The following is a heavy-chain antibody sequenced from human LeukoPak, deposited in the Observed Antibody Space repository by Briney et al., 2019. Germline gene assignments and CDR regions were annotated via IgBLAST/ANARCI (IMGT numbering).Heavy chain of an antibody. J-gene: IGHJ6*02. CDR2: VSICNSYI. D-gene: IGHD3-10*01. Sequence: GGSLTLSCAVSGFTFSSYSKYWVCLPPGPGLERVSFVSICNSYISYAHSAKDRLTISRDNAKNSLYLQMNSLRAEDTAVYYCARDGYYYGSGHGMDVWGQGTTVTVSS. V-gene: IGHV3-21*01. CDR1: GFTFSSYS. CDR3: ARDGYYYGSGHGMDV.